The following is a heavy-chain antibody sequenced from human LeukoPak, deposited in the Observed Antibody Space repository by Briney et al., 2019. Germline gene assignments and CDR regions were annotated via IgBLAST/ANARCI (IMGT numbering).Heavy chain of an antibody. CDR2: MNPNSGNT. CDR1: GYTVTSYN. Sequence: VSVKVSCKASGYTVTSYNINWVRQATGQGLEWMGWMNPNSGNTGYAQKFQGRVTMTRNTSISTAYMELSSLRSEDTAVYYCARGLFYPRFWPYYYYYYMDVWGKGTTVTVSS. CDR3: ARGLFYPRFWPYYYYYYMDV. J-gene: IGHJ6*03. D-gene: IGHD3-3*01. V-gene: IGHV1-8*01.